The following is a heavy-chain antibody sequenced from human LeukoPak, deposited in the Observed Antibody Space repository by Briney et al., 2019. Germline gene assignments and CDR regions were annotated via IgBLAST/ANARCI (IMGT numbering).Heavy chain of an antibody. CDR2: INPNSGGT. Sequence: GASVKVSCKTSGYTFTGYYMHWVRQAPGQGLEWMGWINPNSGGTNYAQKFQGRVTMTRDTSISTAYMELSRLRSDDTAVYYCARSASEAAAGDDWFDPWGQGTLVTVSS. V-gene: IGHV1-2*02. CDR1: GYTFTGYY. CDR3: ARSASEAAAGDDWFDP. D-gene: IGHD6-13*01. J-gene: IGHJ5*02.